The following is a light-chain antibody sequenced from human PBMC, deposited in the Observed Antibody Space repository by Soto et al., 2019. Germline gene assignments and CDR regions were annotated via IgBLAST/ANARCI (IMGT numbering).Light chain of an antibody. V-gene: IGLV2-14*01. CDR3: SSYTTNNTVV. CDR2: EVS. Sequence: QSALAQPASVSGSPGQSITISCSGSSIDVGDNNYVSWYQHHPGKAPKLIIYEVSNRPSGVSNRFSGSSSDNTASLTISGLLPDDEADYYCSSYTTNNTVVFGGGTKLTVL. CDR1: SIDVGDNNY. J-gene: IGLJ2*01.